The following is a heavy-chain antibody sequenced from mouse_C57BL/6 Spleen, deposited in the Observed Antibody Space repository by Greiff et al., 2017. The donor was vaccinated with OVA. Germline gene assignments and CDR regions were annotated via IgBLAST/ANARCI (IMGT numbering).Heavy chain of an antibody. CDR1: GFTFSSYG. CDR2: ISSGGSYT. Sequence: DVHLVESGGDLVKPGGSLKLSCAASGFTFSSYGMSWVRQTPDKRLEWVATISSGGSYTYYPDSVKGRFTISRDNAKNTLYLQMSSLKSEDTAMYYCARHYYGPWFAYWGQGTLVTVSA. J-gene: IGHJ3*01. V-gene: IGHV5-6*01. CDR3: ARHYYGPWFAY. D-gene: IGHD1-2*01.